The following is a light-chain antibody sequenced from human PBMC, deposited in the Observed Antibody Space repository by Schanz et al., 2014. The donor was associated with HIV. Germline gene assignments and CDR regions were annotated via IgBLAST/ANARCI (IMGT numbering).Light chain of an antibody. CDR2: GNN. CDR1: SSDLGDNY. V-gene: IGLV1-51*02. J-gene: IGLJ3*02. CDR3: ATWDDTLNGWV. Sequence: QSVLTQPPSVSSAPGQKVTISCSGSSSDLGDNYVSWYQHLPGTAPKLLIFGNNNRPSGVPDRFSGSQSGTSASLAISGLQAEDEADFFCATWDDTLNGWVFGGGTKLTVL.